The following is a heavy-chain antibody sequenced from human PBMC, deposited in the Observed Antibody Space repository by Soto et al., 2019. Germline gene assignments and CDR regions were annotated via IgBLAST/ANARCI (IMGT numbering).Heavy chain of an antibody. CDR2: INSDGSST. D-gene: IGHD3-10*01. Sequence: GESLKISCAASGFTFSSYWMHWVRQAPGKGLVWVSRINSDGSSTSYADSVKGRFTISRDNAKNTLYLQMNSLRAEDTAVYYCASILWFGWEAFDIWGQGTMVTVSS. CDR3: ASILWFGWEAFDI. J-gene: IGHJ3*02. CDR1: GFTFSSYW. V-gene: IGHV3-74*01.